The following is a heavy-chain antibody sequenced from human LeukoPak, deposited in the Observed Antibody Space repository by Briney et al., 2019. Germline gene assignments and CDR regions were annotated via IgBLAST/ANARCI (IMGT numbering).Heavy chain of an antibody. CDR3: ARVSYYDSSGHYYDYCDY. CDR1: GGSFSGYY. D-gene: IGHD3-22*01. V-gene: IGHV4-34*01. J-gene: IGHJ4*02. CDR2: INHSGST. Sequence: PSETLSLTCAVYGGSFSGYYWSWIRQPPGKGLEWIGEINHSGSTNYNPSLKSRVTISVDTSKNQFSLKLSSVTAADTAVYYCARVSYYDSSGHYYDYCDYWGQGTLVTVSS.